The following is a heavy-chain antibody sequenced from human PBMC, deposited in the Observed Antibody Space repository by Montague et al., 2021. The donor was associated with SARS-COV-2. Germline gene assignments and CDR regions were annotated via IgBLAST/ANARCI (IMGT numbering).Heavy chain of an antibody. CDR3: ARAIWHLDV. CDR1: GDSISRYY. V-gene: IGHV4-4*07. Sequence: SETLSLTCSVSGDSISRYYWCWIRQSDGKGLEWIGRIYTWGYVNXNPALQSRVSMSVDTSKSQVSLNVTSVTAADTAVYYCARAIWHLDVWGRGILVTVSS. CDR2: IYTWGYV. J-gene: IGHJ2*01.